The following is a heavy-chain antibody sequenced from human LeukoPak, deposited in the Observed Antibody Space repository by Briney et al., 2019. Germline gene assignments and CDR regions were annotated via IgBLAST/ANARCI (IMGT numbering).Heavy chain of an antibody. CDR3: ARVLGAGTFDS. J-gene: IGHJ4*02. CDR2: ISHDGKKK. CDR1: GFNFSYFA. V-gene: IGHV3-30*04. Sequence: GGSLRLSCAVSGFNFSYFAMHWFRQAPGKGLEWVAVISHDGKKKYHADSVKGRFSISRDDSKNTLYLQMNSLTAEDTAVCFCARVLGAGTFDSWGQGALVTVSS. D-gene: IGHD1-26*01.